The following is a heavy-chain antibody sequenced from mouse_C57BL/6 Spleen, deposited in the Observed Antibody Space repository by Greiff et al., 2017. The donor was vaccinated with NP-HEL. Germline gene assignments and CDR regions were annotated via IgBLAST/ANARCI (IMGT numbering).Heavy chain of an antibody. Sequence: EVKLMESGGGLVKPGGSLKLSCAASGFTFSSYAMSWVRQTPEKRLEWVATISDGGSYTYYPDNVKGRFTISRDNAKNNLYLQMSHLKSEDTAMYYCARGYGYDVGWFAYWGQGTLVTVSA. CDR1: GFTFSSYA. CDR3: ARGYGYDVGWFAY. CDR2: ISDGGSYT. J-gene: IGHJ3*01. V-gene: IGHV5-4*03. D-gene: IGHD2-2*01.